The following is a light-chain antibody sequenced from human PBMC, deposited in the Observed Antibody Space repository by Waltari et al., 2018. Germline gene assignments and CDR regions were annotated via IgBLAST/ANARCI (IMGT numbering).Light chain of an antibody. CDR2: GAA. CDR3: QQYNSFPLT. Sequence: DIQMNQSRPSLSASVADRVTITCRASQDISNNLAWFQQKPGKAPKSLIYGAANLQRGVPSKFSGSGSGTDFTLTISSLQPEDSATYYCQQYNSFPLTFGGGTKVEIK. J-gene: IGKJ4*01. V-gene: IGKV1-16*02. CDR1: QDISNN.